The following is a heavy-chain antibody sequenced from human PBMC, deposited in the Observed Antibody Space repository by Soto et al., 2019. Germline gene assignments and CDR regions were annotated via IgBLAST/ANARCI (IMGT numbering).Heavy chain of an antibody. J-gene: IGHJ6*02. CDR1: GFTFSNAW. D-gene: IGHD3-22*01. CDR2: IKSKTDGGTT. CDR3: TTNYYDSSGYHGPRPYYYYYGMDV. Sequence: PGGSLRLSCAASGFTFSNAWMNWVRQAPGKGLEWVGRIKSKTDGGTTDYAAPVKGRFTISRDDSKNTLYLQMNSLKTEDTAVYYCTTNYYDSSGYHGPRPYYYYYGMDVWGQGTTVTVSS. V-gene: IGHV3-15*07.